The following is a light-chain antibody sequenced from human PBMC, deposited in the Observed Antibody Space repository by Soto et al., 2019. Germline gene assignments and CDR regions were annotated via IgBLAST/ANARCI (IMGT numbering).Light chain of an antibody. CDR3: QHYNSYSEA. J-gene: IGKJ1*01. CDR2: KAS. Sequence: DIQMTQSPSTLSGSVGARFTITCRASQTISSWVAWYQQKPGKAPKLRSDKASTLKSGVPSRCSGRGSGTEFTLTISSLQPDDFATYYCQHYNSYSEAFGQGTKVDIK. V-gene: IGKV1-5*03. CDR1: QTISSW.